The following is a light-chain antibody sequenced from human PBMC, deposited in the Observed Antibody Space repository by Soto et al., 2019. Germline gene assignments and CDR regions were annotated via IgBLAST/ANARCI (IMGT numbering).Light chain of an antibody. V-gene: IGKV3-11*01. J-gene: IGKJ4*01. Sequence: EIVLTQSPATLSLSPGERATLSCRASQSVGNNLAWYQQKRGQAPGLLIHEASTRATGIPARFSGSGSGTDFTLTISSLEPEDFAVYYCQQHANWPLTFGGGTKVEIK. CDR1: QSVGNN. CDR3: QQHANWPLT. CDR2: EAS.